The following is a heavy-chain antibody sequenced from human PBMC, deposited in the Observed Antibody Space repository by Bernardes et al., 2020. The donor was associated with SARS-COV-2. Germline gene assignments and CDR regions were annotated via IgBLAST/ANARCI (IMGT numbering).Heavy chain of an antibody. CDR2: MNPNSGNP. J-gene: IGHJ6*02. V-gene: IGHV1-8*01. D-gene: IGHD3-10*01. CDR1: GYTFTSYD. Sequence: ASVNVSCKASGYTFTSYDINWVRQATGQGLEWMGWMNPNSGNPGYAQKFQGRVTMTRNTSISTAYMELSSLRSEDTAVYYCARGLRSDYGSGSYNPPHYGMDVWGQGTTVTVSS. CDR3: ARGLRSDYGSGSYNPPHYGMDV.